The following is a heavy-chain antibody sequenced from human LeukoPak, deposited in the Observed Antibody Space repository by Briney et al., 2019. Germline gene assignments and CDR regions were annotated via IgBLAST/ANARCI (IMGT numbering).Heavy chain of an antibody. J-gene: IGHJ4*02. D-gene: IGHD5-24*01. V-gene: IGHV3-30*04. CDR1: GFTFSNYA. CDR2: VSHDGRNQ. CDR3: GRDPSARVTIDF. Sequence: GGSLRLSCAAPGFTFSNYAMHWVRQAPGKGLEWVAIVSHDGRNQYYAESVKGRFTISRDSSKNTVSLQMNSLRAGDSALYYCGRDPSARVTIDFWGQGTLVTVSS.